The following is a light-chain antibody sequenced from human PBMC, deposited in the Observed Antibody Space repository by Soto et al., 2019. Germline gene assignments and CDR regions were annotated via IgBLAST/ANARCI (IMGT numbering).Light chain of an antibody. CDR1: QGVGGW. CDR3: QQSYSTPVT. CDR2: DAS. J-gene: IGKJ1*01. V-gene: IGKV1-5*01. Sequence: DIQMTQSPSTLSGSVGDRVTITCRASQGVGGWLAWYQQKPGKAPKLLIYDASSLESGVPSRFSGSGSGTEFTLTISSLQTDDFATYYCQQSYSTPVTFGQGTKVDIK.